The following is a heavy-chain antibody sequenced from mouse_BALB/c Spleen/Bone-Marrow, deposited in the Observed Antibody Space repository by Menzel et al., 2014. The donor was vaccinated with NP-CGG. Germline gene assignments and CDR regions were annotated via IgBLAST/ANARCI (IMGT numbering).Heavy chain of an antibody. CDR1: GYTFTSYW. V-gene: IGHV1-7*01. D-gene: IGHD2-4*01. CDR3: ARDDYDAIAY. J-gene: IGHJ3*01. CDR2: INPSTGYT. Sequence: VHLVESGAELAKPGASVKMSCKASGYTFTSYWMRWVKQRPGQGLEWIGYINPSTGYTEYNQKFKDKATLTAVKSSTTAYMQLRSLTSEDSAVYYCARDDYDAIAYWGQGTLVTVSA.